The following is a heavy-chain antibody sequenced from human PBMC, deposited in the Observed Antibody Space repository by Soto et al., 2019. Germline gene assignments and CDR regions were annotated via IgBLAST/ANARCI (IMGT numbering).Heavy chain of an antibody. V-gene: IGHV1-18*01. Sequence: QVHLVQSGAEVKKPGASVKVSCKASGYTFTSYGITWVRQAPGQGLEWMGWISAHNGNTDYAQKLQGRVIVTRDTSRSTAYMELTSLLSDDPAVYYCARGRYGDYWGQGALVTVSS. D-gene: IGHD1-1*01. CDR2: ISAHNGNT. CDR3: ARGRYGDY. J-gene: IGHJ4*02. CDR1: GYTFTSYG.